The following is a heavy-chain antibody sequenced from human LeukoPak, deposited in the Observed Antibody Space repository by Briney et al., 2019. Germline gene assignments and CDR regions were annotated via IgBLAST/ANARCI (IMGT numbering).Heavy chain of an antibody. Sequence: GGSLRLSCAASGFTFSSYWMSWVRQAPGKGLEWVANIKQDGSEKYYVDSVKGRFTISGDNAKNSLYLQMNSLRAEDTAVYYCARVFRRGYYDGSGYYPSYYYMDVWGKGTTVTVSS. CDR2: IKQDGSEK. V-gene: IGHV3-7*01. J-gene: IGHJ6*03. D-gene: IGHD3-22*01. CDR3: ARVFRRGYYDGSGYYPSYYYMDV. CDR1: GFTFSSYW.